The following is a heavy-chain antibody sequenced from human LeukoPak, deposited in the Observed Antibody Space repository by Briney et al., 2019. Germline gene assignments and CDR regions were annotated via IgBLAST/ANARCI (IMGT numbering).Heavy chain of an antibody. V-gene: IGHV1-24*01. CDR3: ATGRYCSSTSCYGGDWFDP. D-gene: IGHD2-2*01. CDR2: FDPEDGET. J-gene: IGHJ5*02. CDR1: GYTLTELS. Sequence: ASVTVSCKVSGYTLTELSMHWVRQAPGKGLEWMGGFDPEDGETIYAQKFQGRVTMTEDTSTDTAYMELSSLRSEDTAVYYCATGRYCSSTSCYGGDWFDPWGQGTLVTVSS.